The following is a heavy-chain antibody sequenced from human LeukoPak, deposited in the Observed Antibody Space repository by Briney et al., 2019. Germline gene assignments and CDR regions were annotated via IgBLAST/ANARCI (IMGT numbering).Heavy chain of an antibody. CDR3: AKERYQLRYYFDY. D-gene: IGHD2-2*01. CDR2: IRYDGSNK. V-gene: IGHV3-30*02. J-gene: IGHJ4*02. CDR1: GFTFSSYG. Sequence: GGSLRLSCAASGFTFSSYGMHWVRQAPGKGLEWVAFIRYDGSNKYYADSVKGRFTISRDNSKNTLYLQMNSLRAEDTAVYYCAKERYQLRYYFDYWGQGTLVTVSS.